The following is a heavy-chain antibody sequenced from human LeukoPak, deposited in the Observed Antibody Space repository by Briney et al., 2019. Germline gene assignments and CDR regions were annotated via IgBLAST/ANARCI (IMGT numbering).Heavy chain of an antibody. CDR3: ARVGYSSSVLSYYYYMDV. D-gene: IGHD6-6*01. J-gene: IGHJ6*03. CDR2: ISSSSSYI. V-gene: IGHV3-21*01. Sequence: GGSLRLSCAASGFTFSSYSMNWVRQAPGKGLEWVSSISSSSSYIYYADSVKGRFTISRDNAKNSLYLQMNSLRAEDTAVYYCARVGYSSSVLSYYYYMDVWGKGTTVTVSS. CDR1: GFTFSSYS.